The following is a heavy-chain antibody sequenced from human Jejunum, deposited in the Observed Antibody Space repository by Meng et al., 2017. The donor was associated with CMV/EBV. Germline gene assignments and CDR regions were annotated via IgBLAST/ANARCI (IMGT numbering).Heavy chain of an antibody. CDR1: GGSISSSNYY. CDR3: AIRPLSWFDP. J-gene: IGHJ5*02. CDR2: ISYRGTT. V-gene: IGHV4-39*07. Sequence: QLQLEESGPGLVTPSDTLSLTFTVAGGSISSSNYYWDWIRQPPGKGLEWIGSISYRGTTYYSPSLKSRITISLDTSNNQFSLRLTSVTAADSAVYYCAIRPLSWFDPWGQGTLVTVSS.